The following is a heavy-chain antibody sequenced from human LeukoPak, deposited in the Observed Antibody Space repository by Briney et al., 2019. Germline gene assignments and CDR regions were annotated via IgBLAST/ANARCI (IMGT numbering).Heavy chain of an antibody. CDR1: GFTFCRYG. CDR3: AKAYCSSTSCQPYYYYYMDV. V-gene: IGHV3-30*18. J-gene: IGHJ6*03. CDR2: ISYDGSNK. Sequence: GSLRLSCAASGFTFCRYGMHWVRQAPGKGLEWVAVISYDGSNKYYADSVKGRFTISRDNSKNTLYLQMNSLRAEDTAVYYCAKAYCSSTSCQPYYYYYMDVWGKGTTVTVSS. D-gene: IGHD2-2*01.